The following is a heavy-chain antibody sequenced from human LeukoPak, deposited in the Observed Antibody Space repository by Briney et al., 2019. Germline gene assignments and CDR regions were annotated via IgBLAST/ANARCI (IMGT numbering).Heavy chain of an antibody. CDR2: IYYSGST. CDR3: ARETSTKGAHYMDV. Sequence: SETLSLTCTVSGGSISSYYWSWIRQPPGKGLEWIGYIYYSGSTNYNPSLKSRVTISVDTSKKKFSLKLTSVTVADTAVYYCARETSTKGAHYMDVWGKGTTVTISS. V-gene: IGHV4-59*01. D-gene: IGHD3-16*01. CDR1: GGSISSYY. J-gene: IGHJ6*03.